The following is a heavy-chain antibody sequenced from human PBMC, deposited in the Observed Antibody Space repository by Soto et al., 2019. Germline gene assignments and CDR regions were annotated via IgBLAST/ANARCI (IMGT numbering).Heavy chain of an antibody. D-gene: IGHD1-26*01. J-gene: IGHJ6*02. CDR3: ARQEGATVLFYYGMDV. V-gene: IGHV5-51*01. Sequence: EVQLVQSGAEVKKPGESLQISCKGSGYNFTNYWIGWVRQMPGKGLEWMGIIYPGDSDTRYSPSFQGQVTISADKSISAAYLQWSSLKASDTAMYYCARQEGATVLFYYGMDVWGQGTTVTVSS. CDR2: IYPGDSDT. CDR1: GYNFTNYW.